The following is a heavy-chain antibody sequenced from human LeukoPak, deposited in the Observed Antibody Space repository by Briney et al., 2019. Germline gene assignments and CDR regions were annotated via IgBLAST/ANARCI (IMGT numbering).Heavy chain of an antibody. CDR1: GGSFGGYY. CDR3: ARSYSSSWGRAWFDP. V-gene: IGHV4-34*01. D-gene: IGHD6-13*01. J-gene: IGHJ5*02. CDR2: INHSGST. Sequence: SETLPLTCAVYGGSFGGYYWSWIRQPPGKGLEWIGEINHSGSTNYNPSLKSPVTISVDTSKNQFSLKLSSVTAADRAGYYCARSYSSSWGRAWFDPWGQGTLVTVSS.